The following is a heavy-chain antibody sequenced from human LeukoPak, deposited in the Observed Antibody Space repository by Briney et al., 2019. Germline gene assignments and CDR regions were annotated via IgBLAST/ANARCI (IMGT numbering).Heavy chain of an antibody. J-gene: IGHJ3*02. V-gene: IGHV3-53*01. Sequence: PGRSLRLSCAASGFTFSSNYMSWVRQAPGKGLEWVSVIYSGGSTYYADSVKGRFTISRDNSKNTLYLQMNSLRAEDTAVYYCAGSGIAAHDAFDIWGQGTMVTVSS. CDR2: IYSGGST. CDR3: AGSGIAAHDAFDI. D-gene: IGHD6-13*01. CDR1: GFTFSSNY.